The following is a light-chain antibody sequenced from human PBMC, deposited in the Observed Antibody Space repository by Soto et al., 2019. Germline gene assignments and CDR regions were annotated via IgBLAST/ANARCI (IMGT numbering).Light chain of an antibody. CDR1: QSVSNSY. CDR3: QQYGSAPQGIN. V-gene: IGKV3-20*01. CDR2: CAS. J-gene: IGKJ3*01. Sequence: ELVLTQSPGTLSLSPGERATLSCRASQSVSNSYLAWYQQKPGQAPRLLIYCASSRATGIPDRFSGSGSGTDFTLTISRLEAEDFAVYYCQQYGSAPQGINFGPGNKVDIK.